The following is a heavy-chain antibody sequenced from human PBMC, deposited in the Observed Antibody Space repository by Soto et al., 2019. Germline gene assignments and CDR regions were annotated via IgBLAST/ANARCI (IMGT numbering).Heavy chain of an antibody. Sequence: EVQLLESGGGLVQPGGSLRLSCAASGFTFSSYAMSWVRQAPGKGLEWVSAISGSGGSTYYADSVKGRFTISRDNSKNTLYLQMNSLRAEDTAVYYCAAVEWELLYYFDSWGQGTLVTVSS. CDR3: AAVEWELLYYFDS. CDR1: GFTFSSYA. CDR2: ISGSGGST. D-gene: IGHD1-26*01. V-gene: IGHV3-23*01. J-gene: IGHJ4*02.